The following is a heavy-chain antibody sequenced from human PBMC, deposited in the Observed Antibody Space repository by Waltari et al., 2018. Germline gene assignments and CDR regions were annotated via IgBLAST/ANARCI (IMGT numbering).Heavy chain of an antibody. Sequence: QVQLQESGPGLVKPSETLSLTCAVSGYSISSGYYWGWIRQPPGKGLEWIGTFYHSESTNYHPSLKSRVTISVDTSKNQFSLKVNSVTAADTAVYYCSRLQDYFDYWGQGILVTVSS. CDR2: FYHSEST. J-gene: IGHJ4*02. D-gene: IGHD2-15*01. CDR3: SRLQDYFDY. CDR1: GYSISSGYY. V-gene: IGHV4-38-2*01.